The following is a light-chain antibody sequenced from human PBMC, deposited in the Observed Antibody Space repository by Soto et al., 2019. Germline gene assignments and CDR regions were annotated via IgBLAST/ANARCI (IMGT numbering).Light chain of an antibody. CDR2: GAS. CDR1: QSVNLN. J-gene: IGKJ3*01. CDR3: HQYNAWPRGT. Sequence: EIMMTQSPGTLSVSPGEGATLSCTASQSVNLNLAWYQQKPGQPPRLLLYGASTRATGIPVRFRGSGSGTEFTLTISSPPSQDSAVYYSHQYNAWPRGTFGPGTKVEIK. V-gene: IGKV3-15*01.